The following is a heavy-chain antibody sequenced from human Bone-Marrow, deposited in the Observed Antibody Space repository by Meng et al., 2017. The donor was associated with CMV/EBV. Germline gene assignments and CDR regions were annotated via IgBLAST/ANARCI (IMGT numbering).Heavy chain of an antibody. CDR2: IISILGIA. CDR1: GGTFSSYT. CDR3: ARFMSGYDY. V-gene: IGHV1-69*02. J-gene: IGHJ4*02. D-gene: IGHD3-3*01. Sequence: SVKVSCKASGGTFSSYTISWVRPAPGQGLEWMGRIISILGIANYAQKFQGRVTITADKSTSTAYMELSSLRSEDTAVYYCARFMSGYDYWGQGTLVTVSS.